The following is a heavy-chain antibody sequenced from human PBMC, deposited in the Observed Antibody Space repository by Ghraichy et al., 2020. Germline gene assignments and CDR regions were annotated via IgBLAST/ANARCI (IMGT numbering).Heavy chain of an antibody. CDR2: ISGSGGST. CDR3: AKEGGGDSSSWYGYFDY. J-gene: IGHJ4*02. Sequence: ESLNISCAASGFTFSSYAMSWVRQAPGKGLEWVSAISGSGGSTYYADSVKGRFTISRDNSKNTLYLQMNSLRAEDTAVYYCAKEGGGDSSSWYGYFDYWGQGTLVTVSS. V-gene: IGHV3-23*01. D-gene: IGHD6-13*01. CDR1: GFTFSSYA.